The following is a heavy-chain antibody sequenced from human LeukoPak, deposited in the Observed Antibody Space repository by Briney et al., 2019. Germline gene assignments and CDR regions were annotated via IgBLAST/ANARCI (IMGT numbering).Heavy chain of an antibody. CDR3: ARDLSGSLDY. V-gene: IGHV3-74*03. CDR1: GFTFSTNW. D-gene: IGHD1-26*01. Sequence: GGSLRLSCAASGFTFSTNWMHWVRHAPGKGLVWVSLINSDGSSTTYADSVKGRFTISRDNAKNTLYLQMNSLRAEDTAVYYCARDLSGSLDYWGQGTLVTVSS. CDR2: INSDGSST. J-gene: IGHJ4*02.